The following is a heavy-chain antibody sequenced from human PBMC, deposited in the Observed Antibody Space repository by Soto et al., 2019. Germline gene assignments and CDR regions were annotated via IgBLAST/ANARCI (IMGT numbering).Heavy chain of an antibody. CDR2: IPSSGSST. CDR3: AKWVEGYVVSSFDS. Sequence: EVQLLESGGGGVQPGGSLRLSCAASGFIFSDYAMTWVRQTPGKGLEGVSAIPSSGSSTYFADALKGRITISRDNSNNTLSMQMDSLRVEDTAIYYCAKWVEGYVVSSFDSWGQGALGTVSS. D-gene: IGHD5-12*01. CDR1: GFIFSDYA. V-gene: IGHV3-23*01. J-gene: IGHJ4*02.